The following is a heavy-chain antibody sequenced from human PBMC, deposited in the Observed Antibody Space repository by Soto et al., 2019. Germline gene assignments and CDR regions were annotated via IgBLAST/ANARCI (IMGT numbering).Heavy chain of an antibody. CDR3: ARDKESGIAVAVFDD. D-gene: IGHD6-19*01. Sequence: ASVKVSCKASGYTFTGYYMHWVRQAPGQGLEWMGWINPNSGGTNYAQKFQGWVTMTRDTSISTAYMELSRLRSDDTAVYYCARDKESGIAVAVFDDWGQGTLVTVSS. CDR2: INPNSGGT. V-gene: IGHV1-2*04. J-gene: IGHJ4*02. CDR1: GYTFTGYY.